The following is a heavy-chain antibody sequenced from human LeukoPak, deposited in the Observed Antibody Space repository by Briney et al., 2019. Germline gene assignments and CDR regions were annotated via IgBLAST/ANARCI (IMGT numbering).Heavy chain of an antibody. CDR2: IYNTGST. V-gene: IGHV4-38-2*01. CDR1: GYFVSSGYY. D-gene: IGHD4-11*01. J-gene: IGHJ4*02. CDR3: ASRTTVTNALSFDY. Sequence: PSETLSLTCGVSGYFVSSGYYWGWIRQPPGKGLEWIGNIYNTGSTYYNPPLKSRVTISVDTSNNQFSLKLSSVTSADTAVYYCASRTTVTNALSFDYWGQGSLVIVSS.